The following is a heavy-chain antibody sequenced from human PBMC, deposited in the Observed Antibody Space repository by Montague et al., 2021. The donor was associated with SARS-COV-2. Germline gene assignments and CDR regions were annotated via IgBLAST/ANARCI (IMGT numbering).Heavy chain of an antibody. V-gene: IGHV4-34*01. Sequence: SKTLSLTCAVYGGSFSGYYWTWIRQSPGKGLEWIAEINHSGTTNYNFNPSLRSRVTISVDTSKSQFSLELSSVTAADTGVYYCARWDPQTLTLIGLRGKSASDYWGQGTLVTVSS. D-gene: IGHD4-23*01. CDR3: ARWDPQTLTLIGLRGKSASDY. CDR2: INHSGTT. J-gene: IGHJ4*02. CDR1: GGSFSGYY.